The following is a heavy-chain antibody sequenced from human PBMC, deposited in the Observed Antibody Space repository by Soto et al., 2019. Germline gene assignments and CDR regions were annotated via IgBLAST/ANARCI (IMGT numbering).Heavy chain of an antibody. D-gene: IGHD4-4*01. J-gene: IGHJ4*02. CDR2: IKSKSDGGTT. V-gene: IGHV3-15*01. CDR3: TTDRFYSPVDH. CDR1: GFSFSSAW. Sequence: SLRLSCAASGFSFSSAWMSWVRQTPEKGLEWVGRIKSKSDGGTTDYAAPVKGRFTISRDDSENTLYLQMNSLKTEDTAVYYCTTDRFYSPVDHCGQRTLVTVSS.